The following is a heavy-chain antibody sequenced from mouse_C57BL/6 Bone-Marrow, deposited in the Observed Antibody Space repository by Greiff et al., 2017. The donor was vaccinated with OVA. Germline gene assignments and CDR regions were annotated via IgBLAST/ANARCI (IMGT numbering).Heavy chain of an antibody. J-gene: IGHJ4*01. CDR1: GFTFSSYG. V-gene: IGHV5-6*02. Sequence: EVKLMESGGDLVKPGGSLKLSCAASGFTFSSYGMSWVRQTPDKRLEWVATISSGGSYTYYPDSVKGRFTISRDNAKNTLYLQMSSLKSEDTAMYYCARRGRNLYYYAMDYWGQGTSVTVSS. CDR2: ISSGGSYT. CDR3: ARRGRNLYYYAMDY.